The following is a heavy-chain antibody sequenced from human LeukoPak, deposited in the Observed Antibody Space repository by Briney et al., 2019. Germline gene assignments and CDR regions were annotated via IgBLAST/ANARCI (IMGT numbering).Heavy chain of an antibody. D-gene: IGHD3-9*01. CDR3: AKDRVHFDYWYYFDY. J-gene: IGHJ4*02. Sequence: PGGSLRLSCAASGFTFSSYGMHWVRQAPGKGLEWVAVISYDGSNKYYADSVKGRFTISRDNSKNTLYLQMNNLRAEDTAVYYCAKDRVHFDYWYYFDYWGQGTLVTVSS. CDR1: GFTFSSYG. CDR2: ISYDGSNK. V-gene: IGHV3-30*18.